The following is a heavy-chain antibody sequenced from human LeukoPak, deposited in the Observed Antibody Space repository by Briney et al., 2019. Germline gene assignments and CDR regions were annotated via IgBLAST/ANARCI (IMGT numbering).Heavy chain of an antibody. D-gene: IGHD2-15*01. J-gene: IGHJ4*02. CDR2: IYTSGST. Sequence: SETLSLTCNVSGGSISSDMYYWNWIRQPPGKGLEWIGRIYTSGSTNYNPSLKSRVTISVDTSKNQFSLKLSSVTAADTAVYYCARNSCPSGTCYDNRGYFDYWGQGTLVTVSS. V-gene: IGHV4-61*02. CDR1: GGSISSDMYY. CDR3: ARNSCPSGTCYDNRGYFDY.